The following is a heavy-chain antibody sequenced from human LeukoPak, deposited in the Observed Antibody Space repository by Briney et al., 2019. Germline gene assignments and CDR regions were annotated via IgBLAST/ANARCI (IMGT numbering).Heavy chain of an antibody. Sequence: PSETLSLTCGVSGYSISSDYYWGWIRQPPGKGLEWIGRIYHSGSTYYNPSLKSRVTISVDTSKNQFSLKLSSVTAADTAVYYCARGAIAAAGTWGSVDYWGQGTLVTVSS. CDR3: ARGAIAAAGTWGSVDY. J-gene: IGHJ4*02. V-gene: IGHV4-38-2*01. D-gene: IGHD6-13*01. CDR1: GYSISSDYY. CDR2: IYHSGST.